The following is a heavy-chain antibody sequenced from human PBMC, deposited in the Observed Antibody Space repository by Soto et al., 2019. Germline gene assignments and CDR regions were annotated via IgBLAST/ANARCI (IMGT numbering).Heavy chain of an antibody. V-gene: IGHV3-15*01. CDR2: IRSQIDGGTT. Sequence: DGELGDSGGGLVKPGGCLRLSCAASGFAFTNAWMTWVRQAPGKALEWVGRIRSQIDGGTTDYAAPVKGRFTISRDDSQTTLYLQMNSLKTEDTAVYYCTTVAYGEYVSDYWGQGTLVTVSS. J-gene: IGHJ4*02. CDR1: GFAFTNAW. D-gene: IGHD4-17*01. CDR3: TTVAYGEYVSDY.